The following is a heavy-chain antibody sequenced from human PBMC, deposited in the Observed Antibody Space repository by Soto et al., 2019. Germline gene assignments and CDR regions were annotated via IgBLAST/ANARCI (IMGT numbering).Heavy chain of an antibody. CDR3: ARRLVVAGTLVWFDP. Sequence: PGESLKISCKGSGYNFTNYWIGWVRQMPGKGLEWMGIIYPRDSDTRYSPSFQGQVTISADKSISTAYLQWSSLKASDTAIYYCARRLVVAGTLVWFDPWGQGTLVTVSS. V-gene: IGHV5-51*01. D-gene: IGHD6-19*01. J-gene: IGHJ5*02. CDR1: GYNFTNYW. CDR2: IYPRDSDT.